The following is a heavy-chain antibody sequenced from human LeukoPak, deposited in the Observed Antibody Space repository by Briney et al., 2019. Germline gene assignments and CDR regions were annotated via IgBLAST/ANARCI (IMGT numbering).Heavy chain of an antibody. CDR2: ITNSGDYT. Sequence: GGSLRLSCAASGFTFSSYAMTWVRQAPGKGLEWVSAITNSGDYTDYADSVKGRFTISRDNSMSTLYLQMNSLRAEDTAVYYCAKRSGSNYGYNDYWGQGTLVTVSS. D-gene: IGHD5-18*01. J-gene: IGHJ4*02. V-gene: IGHV3-23*01. CDR1: GFTFSSYA. CDR3: AKRSGSNYGYNDY.